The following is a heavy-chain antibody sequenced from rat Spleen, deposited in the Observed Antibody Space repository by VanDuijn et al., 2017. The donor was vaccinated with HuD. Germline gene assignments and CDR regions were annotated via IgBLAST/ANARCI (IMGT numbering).Heavy chain of an antibody. CDR2: INPESSST. D-gene: IGHD1-12*02. CDR1: GFTFSRYW. V-gene: IGHV5-58*01. Sequence: EVQLVETGGGLVQPGRSLKLSCVASGFTFSRYWMYWVRQAPGKGLEWVSSINPESSSTCYSDSVKGRFTISRDTAKSTLYLQMNSLRSEDTATYYCARRKDGGWYFDFWGPGTMVTVSS. J-gene: IGHJ1*01. CDR3: ARRKDGGWYFDF.